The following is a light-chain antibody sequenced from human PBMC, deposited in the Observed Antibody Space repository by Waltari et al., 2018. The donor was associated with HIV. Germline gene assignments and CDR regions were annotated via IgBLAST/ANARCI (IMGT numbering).Light chain of an antibody. CDR1: QSVLYSSSSKNY. CDR3: QQYYSLPFT. CDR2: WAS. Sequence: DIVMTQSPDSLVVSLGERATINCKSSQSVLYSSSSKNYLAWDQQKPGQSPKLLIYWASTRESGVPDRFSGGGSGTDFTLTISSLQAEDVAVYYCQQYYSLPFTFGPGTKVDIK. J-gene: IGKJ3*01. V-gene: IGKV4-1*01.